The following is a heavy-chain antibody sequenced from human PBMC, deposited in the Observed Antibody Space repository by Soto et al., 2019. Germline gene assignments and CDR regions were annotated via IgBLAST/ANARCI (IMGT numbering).Heavy chain of an antibody. D-gene: IGHD5-18*01. CDR2: IYRGGGT. V-gene: IGHV3-53*01. Sequence: EVQLVESGGGLIQPGGSLRLICAASGLSVTANYMTWVRQAPGKGLEWLSIIYRGGGTYYADSLKGRAIISRDGSRNMVFLQMISLTAEDAGVYYCARRDDSETFDIWGRGTVVNVSS. CDR3: ARRDDSETFDI. J-gene: IGHJ3*02. CDR1: GLSVTANY.